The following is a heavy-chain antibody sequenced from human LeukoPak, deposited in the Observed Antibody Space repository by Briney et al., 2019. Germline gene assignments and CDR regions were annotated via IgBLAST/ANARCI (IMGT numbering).Heavy chain of an antibody. CDR1: GYTLTELS. V-gene: IGHV1-8*01. Sequence: ASVKVSCKVSGYTLTELSMHWVRQATGQGLEWMGWMNPNRGNTGYAQKFQGRVTMTRNTSISTAYMELSSLRSEDTAVYYCARGGIQLWIYYFDYWGQETLVTVSS. CDR2: MNPNRGNT. J-gene: IGHJ4*02. D-gene: IGHD5-18*01. CDR3: ARGGIQLWIYYFDY.